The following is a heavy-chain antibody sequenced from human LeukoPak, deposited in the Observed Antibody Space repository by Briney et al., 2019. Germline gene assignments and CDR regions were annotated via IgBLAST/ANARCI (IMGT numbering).Heavy chain of an antibody. CDR3: ARGGRYSGYEIFDY. V-gene: IGHV3-7*01. CDR1: GFSFSSYW. Sequence: GGSLRLSCAASGFSFSSYWMSWVRQAPGKGLEWVANIKQDGSEKYYVDSVKGRFTISRDNAKNSLYLQMNSLRAEDTAVYYCARGGRYSGYEIFDYWGQGTLVTVSS. J-gene: IGHJ4*02. D-gene: IGHD5-12*01. CDR2: IKQDGSEK.